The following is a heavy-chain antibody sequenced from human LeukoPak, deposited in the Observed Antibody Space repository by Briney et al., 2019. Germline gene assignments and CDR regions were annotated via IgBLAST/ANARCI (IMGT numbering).Heavy chain of an antibody. V-gene: IGHV3-30-3*01. J-gene: IGHJ4*02. CDR1: GFDLINFH. D-gene: IGHD6-19*01. Sequence: QPGGSLRLSCAASGFDLINFHIHWVRQAPGKGLEWLAFVSKDGNNIYYADSVKGRFTISRDNSKSTLYLQMNSLRADDTAIYYCARDFLWLVDYWGQGTLVTVSS. CDR2: VSKDGNNI. CDR3: ARDFLWLVDY.